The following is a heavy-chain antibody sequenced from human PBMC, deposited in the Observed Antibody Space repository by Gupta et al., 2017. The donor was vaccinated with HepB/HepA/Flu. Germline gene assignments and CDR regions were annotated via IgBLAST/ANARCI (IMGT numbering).Heavy chain of an antibody. CDR1: GYTFTDYY. V-gene: IGHV1-69-2*01. Sequence: EVQLVQSGAEVKKPGATVKISCKVSGYTFTDYYIHWVQQAPGKGLEWMGLVDPEDGETIYAEKFQGRVTITADTSTDTAYMELSSLRSEDTAVYYCATWGIVVVPAAIRGYFDLWGRGTLVTVSS. D-gene: IGHD2-2*02. CDR3: ATWGIVVVPAAIRGYFDL. J-gene: IGHJ2*01. CDR2: VDPEDGET.